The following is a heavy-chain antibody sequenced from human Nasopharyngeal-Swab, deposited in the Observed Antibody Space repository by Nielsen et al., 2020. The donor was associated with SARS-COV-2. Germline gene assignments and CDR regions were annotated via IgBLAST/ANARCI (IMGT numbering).Heavy chain of an antibody. Sequence: WVRQAPGQGLEWMGGFDPEDGETIYAQKFQGRVTMTEDTSTDTAYMELSSLRSEDTAVYYCATVNVVTATLRHYYYMDVWGKGTMVTVSS. J-gene: IGHJ6*03. V-gene: IGHV1-24*01. D-gene: IGHD4-23*01. CDR2: FDPEDGET. CDR3: ATVNVVTATLRHYYYMDV.